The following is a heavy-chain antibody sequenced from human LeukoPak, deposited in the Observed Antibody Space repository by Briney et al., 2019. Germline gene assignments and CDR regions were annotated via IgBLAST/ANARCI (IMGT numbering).Heavy chain of an antibody. D-gene: IGHD6-13*01. CDR1: GYTFTSYD. Sequence: ASVKVSCKASGYTFTSYDINWVRQATGQGLEWMGWMNPNSVNTGYAQMFQDRVTMTRNTSISTAYMELSSLRSEDTAVYYCARGFSRAYSSSWYYFDYWGQGTLVTVSS. CDR2: MNPNSVNT. CDR3: ARGFSRAYSSSWYYFDY. J-gene: IGHJ4*02. V-gene: IGHV1-8*01.